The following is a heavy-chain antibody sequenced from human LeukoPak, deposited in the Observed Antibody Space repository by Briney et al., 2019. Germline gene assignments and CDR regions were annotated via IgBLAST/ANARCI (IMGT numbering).Heavy chain of an antibody. D-gene: IGHD3-22*01. CDR2: IDPSDSYT. V-gene: IGHV5-10-1*01. CDR1: GYSFTSYW. Sequence: GESLRISCKGSGYSFTSYWINWVRQMPGKGLEWMGRIDPSDSYTNYSPSFQGHVTISADKSISTAYLQWSSLKASDTAMYYCARPLSSGYYGGGFDIWGQGTMVTVSS. J-gene: IGHJ3*02. CDR3: ARPLSSGYYGGGFDI.